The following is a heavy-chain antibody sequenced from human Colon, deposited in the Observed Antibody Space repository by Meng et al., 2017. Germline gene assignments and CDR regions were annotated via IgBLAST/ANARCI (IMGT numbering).Heavy chain of an antibody. CDR3: ARGPTGLYSSDY. CDR2: INRDGSSA. J-gene: IGHJ4*02. V-gene: IGHV3-74*01. D-gene: IGHD3-22*01. Sequence: GGPLRLSCATSGFTFSDSWMHWVRQVPGKGLVWVSRINRDGSSANYADSVKGRFTISRDNAKNTVFLQMNSLRGEDTAVYYCARGPTGLYSSDYWGQGTLVTVSS. CDR1: GFTFSDSW.